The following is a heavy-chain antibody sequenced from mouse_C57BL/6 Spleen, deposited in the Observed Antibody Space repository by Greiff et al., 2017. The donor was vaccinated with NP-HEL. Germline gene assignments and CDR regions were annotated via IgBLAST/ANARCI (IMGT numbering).Heavy chain of an antibody. J-gene: IGHJ2*01. D-gene: IGHD2-4*01. CDR1: GYTFTSYW. V-gene: IGHV1-59*01. Sequence: QVHVKQPGAELVRPGTSVKLSCKASGYTFTSYWMHWVKQRPGQGLEWIGVIDPSDSYTNYNQKFKGKATLTVDTSSSTAYMQLSSLTSEDSAVYYCARSYDYPNYFDYWGQGTTLTVSS. CDR3: ARSYDYPNYFDY. CDR2: IDPSDSYT.